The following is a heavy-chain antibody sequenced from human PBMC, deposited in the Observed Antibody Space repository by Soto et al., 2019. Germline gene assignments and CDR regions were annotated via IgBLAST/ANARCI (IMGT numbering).Heavy chain of an antibody. CDR2: ISGSGGST. CDR3: AKERCLSVVVAAVRCDYGMDV. J-gene: IGHJ6*02. D-gene: IGHD2-15*01. V-gene: IGHV3-23*01. Sequence: PGGSLRLSCAASGFAFSSYAMSWVRQAPGKGLEWVSAISGSGGSTYYADSVKGRFTISRDNSKNTLYLQMNSLRAEDTAVYYCAKERCLSVVVAAVRCDYGMDVWGQGTTVTVSS. CDR1: GFAFSSYA.